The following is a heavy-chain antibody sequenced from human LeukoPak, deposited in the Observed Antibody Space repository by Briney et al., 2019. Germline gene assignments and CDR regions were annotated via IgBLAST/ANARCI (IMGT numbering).Heavy chain of an antibody. CDR3: ARDLGYYYDSSGYYYGY. V-gene: IGHV3-21*01. CDR2: ISSSSSYI. CDR1: GFTFSSYA. J-gene: IGHJ4*02. Sequence: GSLRLSCAASGFTFSSYAMNWVRQAPGKGLEWVSSISSSSSYIYYADSVKGRFTISRDNAKNSLYLQMNSLRAEDTAVYYCARDLGYYYDSSGYYYGYWGQGTLVTVSS. D-gene: IGHD3-22*01.